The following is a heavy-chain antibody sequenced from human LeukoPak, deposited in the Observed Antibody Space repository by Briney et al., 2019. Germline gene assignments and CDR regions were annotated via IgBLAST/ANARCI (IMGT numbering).Heavy chain of an antibody. Sequence: SETLSLTCTVSGGSIRSSTYYWGWIRQPPGKGLEWIGSIYSSGSTYYNPSLKSPVTVSVDTSENQFSLNLSSVTAADTAVYYCARSSSGGSCFDSWGQGTLVTVSS. V-gene: IGHV4-39*01. CDR1: GGSIRSSTYY. CDR3: ARSSSGGSCFDS. J-gene: IGHJ4*02. CDR2: IYSSGST. D-gene: IGHD2-15*01.